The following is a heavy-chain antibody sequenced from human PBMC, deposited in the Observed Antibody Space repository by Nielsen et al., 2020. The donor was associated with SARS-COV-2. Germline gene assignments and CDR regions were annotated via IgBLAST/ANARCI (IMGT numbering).Heavy chain of an antibody. V-gene: IGHV4-4*02. CDR1: GGSISSSNW. CDR3: ARDRIAVAGLPQAFDY. Sequence: SETLSLTCAVSGGSISSSNWWSWVRQPPGKGLEWIGEIYHSGSTNYNPSLKSRVTISVDKSKNQFSLKLSSVTAADTAVYYCARDRIAVAGLPQAFDYWGQGTLVTVSS. CDR2: IYHSGST. D-gene: IGHD6-19*01. J-gene: IGHJ4*02.